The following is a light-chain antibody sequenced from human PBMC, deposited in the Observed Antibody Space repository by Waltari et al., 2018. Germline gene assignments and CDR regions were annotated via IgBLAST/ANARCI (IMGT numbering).Light chain of an antibody. Sequence: EIVMTQSPATLSVSPGESATLSCRASQSVSRNLAWYQQKPGQAPRLLIFGASTRATGIPDRFSGNGSGTDFTLTISSLQSEDFAVYYCQQYDNWPPYTFGQGTKLEIK. CDR2: GAS. V-gene: IGKV3-15*01. J-gene: IGKJ2*01. CDR1: QSVSRN. CDR3: QQYDNWPPYT.